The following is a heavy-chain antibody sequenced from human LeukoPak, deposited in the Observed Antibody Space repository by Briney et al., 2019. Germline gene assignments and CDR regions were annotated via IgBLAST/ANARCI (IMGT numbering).Heavy chain of an antibody. CDR2: ISWNSGSI. V-gene: IGHV3-9*01. J-gene: IGHJ6*02. CDR1: GFTFDDYA. Sequence: GGSLRLSCAASGFTFDDYAMHWVRQAPGKGLEWVSGISWNSGSIGYADSVKGRFTISRDNAKNSLYLQMNSLRAEDTALYYCAKDIGGSGGYPFLYYYYGMDVWGQGTTVTVSS. D-gene: IGHD3-10*01. CDR3: AKDIGGSGGYPFLYYYYGMDV.